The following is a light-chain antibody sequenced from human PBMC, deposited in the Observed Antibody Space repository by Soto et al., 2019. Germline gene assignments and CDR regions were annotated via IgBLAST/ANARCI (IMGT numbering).Light chain of an antibody. J-gene: IGKJ5*01. Sequence: VLTQSPGTLSLSPGESAALSCRASQPVSSNFLAWYQQKPGQAPRLLIYGVSSRASGIPDRFFGSGSGTDFTLTINRLEPEDFAVYYCQQYANSPITFGQGTLLEIK. CDR2: GVS. CDR1: QPVSSNF. CDR3: QQYANSPIT. V-gene: IGKV3-20*01.